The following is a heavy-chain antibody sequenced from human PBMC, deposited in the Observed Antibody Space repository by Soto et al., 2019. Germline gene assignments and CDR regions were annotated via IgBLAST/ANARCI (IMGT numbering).Heavy chain of an antibody. V-gene: IGHV3-53*01. CDR3: ASWNEREHAYDV. J-gene: IGHJ3*01. CDR2: PYDVDGS. CDR1: GLTVSGKKY. D-gene: IGHD1-1*01. Sequence: DVQLVESVGGLIQPGDSLRLSCAAFGLTVSGKKYVAWVRQAPGKGLEWVSAPYDVDGSFYADSVKGRFTTSSDSSKTTGYLQMNGLRPDDTAVYYCASWNEREHAYDVWGQGTTVSVSS.